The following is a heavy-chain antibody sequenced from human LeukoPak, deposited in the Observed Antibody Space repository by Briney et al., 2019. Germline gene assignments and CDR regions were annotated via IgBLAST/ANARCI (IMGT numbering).Heavy chain of an antibody. CDR3: AKAPVTTCRGAFCYPFDY. Sequence: GGSLRLSCAASGFIFSNYAMHWVRQASGKGLEWVGRIRSKANSYATAYAASVKGRFTISRDDSKNTAYLQMNRLRPEDAAVYYCAKAPVTTCRGAFCYPFDYWGLGTLVTVSS. D-gene: IGHD2-15*01. V-gene: IGHV3-73*01. J-gene: IGHJ4*02. CDR2: IRSKANSYAT. CDR1: GFIFSNYA.